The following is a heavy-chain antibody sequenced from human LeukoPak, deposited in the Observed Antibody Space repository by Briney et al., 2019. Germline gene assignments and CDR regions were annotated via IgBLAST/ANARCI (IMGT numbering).Heavy chain of an antibody. CDR3: ARHDYGDYDQTFDY. CDR1: GFTFSDYW. CDR2: IKTDGRDT. V-gene: IGHV3-74*01. Sequence: GGSLRLSCAASGFTFSDYWMHWVRQAPGKGLVWVSRIKTDGRDTNYADSVKGRFTISRDNAKNTLYLQMNSLRAEDTAVYYCARHDYGDYDQTFDYWGQGTLVTVSS. D-gene: IGHD4-17*01. J-gene: IGHJ4*02.